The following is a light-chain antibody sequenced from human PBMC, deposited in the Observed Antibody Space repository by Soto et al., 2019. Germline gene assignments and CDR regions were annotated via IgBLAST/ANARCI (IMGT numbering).Light chain of an antibody. J-gene: IGLJ2*01. Sequence: QSVLTQPPSVSGAPGQRVTISFTGRSSNIGAGYDVHWYRQLPGTAPKLLIYGNRNRPSGVPDRFSASKSVTSASLAITGLLAEDEAYYYCQSYDISLTGVIFGGGTKLTVL. CDR1: SSNIGAGYD. CDR3: QSYDISLTGVI. CDR2: GNR. V-gene: IGLV1-40*01.